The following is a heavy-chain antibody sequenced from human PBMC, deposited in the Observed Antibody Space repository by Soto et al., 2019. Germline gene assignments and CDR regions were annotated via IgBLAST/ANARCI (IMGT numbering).Heavy chain of an antibody. CDR3: ARVTRLPDY. J-gene: IGHJ4*02. CDR1: GFTFSARS. D-gene: IGHD4-4*01. Sequence: EVQMLESGGGLVQPGGSLTLSCAASGFTFSARSMTWVRQAPEKGLEWVSTISTGGDTFYADSVKGRFTISRDNSKSTVYLQMKSLTADDTAVYFCARVTRLPDYWGQGTLVTVSS. V-gene: IGHV3-23*01. CDR2: ISTGGDT.